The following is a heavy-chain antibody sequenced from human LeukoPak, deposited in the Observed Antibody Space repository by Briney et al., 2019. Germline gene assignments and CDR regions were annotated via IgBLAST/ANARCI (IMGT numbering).Heavy chain of an antibody. Sequence: TSSEILSLTCTVSGGSISSSSYYWGWIRQPPGKGLEWIGSIYYSGSTYYNPSLKSRVTISVDTSKNQFYLKLSSVTAADTAVYYCARTDSSGYYPVYFDYWGQGTLVTVSS. CDR1: GGSISSSSYY. CDR3: ARTDSSGYYPVYFDY. D-gene: IGHD3-22*01. V-gene: IGHV4-39*01. J-gene: IGHJ4*02. CDR2: IYYSGST.